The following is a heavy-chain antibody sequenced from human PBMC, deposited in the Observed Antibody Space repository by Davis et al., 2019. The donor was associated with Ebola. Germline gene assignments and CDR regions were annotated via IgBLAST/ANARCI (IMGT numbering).Heavy chain of an antibody. CDR1: GFTFSSYA. J-gene: IGHJ6*02. D-gene: IGHD2-2*02. CDR2: ISGSGGST. V-gene: IGHV3-23*01. Sequence: GESLKISCAASGFTFSSYAMSWVRQAPGKGLEWVSAISGSGGSTYYADSVKGRFTISRDNSKNTLYLQMNSLRAEDTAVYYCAKGGYCSSTSCYRHYYYYGMDVWGQGTTVTVSS. CDR3: AKGGYCSSTSCYRHYYYYGMDV.